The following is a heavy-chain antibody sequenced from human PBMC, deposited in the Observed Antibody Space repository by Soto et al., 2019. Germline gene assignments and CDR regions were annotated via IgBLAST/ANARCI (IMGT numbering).Heavy chain of an antibody. J-gene: IGHJ4*02. V-gene: IGHV3-48*03. CDR2: ISSSGSGT. CDR3: VRDLHEPLASDALRVAN. Sequence: LRLSCAASGYSFGSYEMHWVRQAPGKGLEWISYISSSGSGTYYADSVQGRFTMSRDNTKNSMSLQMNSLRAEDTAIYYCVRDLHEPLASDALRVANWGQGTQVTVSS. D-gene: IGHD2-15*01. CDR1: GYSFGSYE.